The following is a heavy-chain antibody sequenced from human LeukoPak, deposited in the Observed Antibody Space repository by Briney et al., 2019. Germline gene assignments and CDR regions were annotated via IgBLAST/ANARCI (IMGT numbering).Heavy chain of an antibody. V-gene: IGHV7-4-1*02. Sequence: GASVKVSCKASGYTFTSYAMNWVRQAPGQGLEWMGWINTNTGNPTYAQGFTGRFVFSLDTSVSTAYLQISSLKAEDTAVYYCARGFSSGWYVSDTLNDYWGQGTLVTVSS. D-gene: IGHD6-19*01. J-gene: IGHJ4*02. CDR2: INTNTGNP. CDR1: GYTFTSYA. CDR3: ARGFSSGWYVSDTLNDY.